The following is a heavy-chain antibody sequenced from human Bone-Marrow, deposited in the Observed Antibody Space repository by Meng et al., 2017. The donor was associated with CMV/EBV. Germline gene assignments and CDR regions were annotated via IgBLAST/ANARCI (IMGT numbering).Heavy chain of an antibody. CDR3: TTDRRITGIFKPLCRVDY. D-gene: IGHD1-20*01. V-gene: IGHV3-15*01. Sequence: GGSLRLSCAASGFTFSNAWMSWVRQAPGKGLEWVGRIKSKTDGGTTDYAAPVKGRFTISRDESKNTLYLQMNSLKTEDTAVYYCTTDRRITGIFKPLCRVDYWGQGTLVTVSS. CDR1: GFTFSNAW. CDR2: IKSKTDGGTT. J-gene: IGHJ4*02.